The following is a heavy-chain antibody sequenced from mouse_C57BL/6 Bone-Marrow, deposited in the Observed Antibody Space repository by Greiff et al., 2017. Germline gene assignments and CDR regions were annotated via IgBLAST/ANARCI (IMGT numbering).Heavy chain of an antibody. D-gene: IGHD2-2*01. CDR1: GYTFTSYW. CDR3: ARAGILWLRRAWFAY. J-gene: IGHJ3*01. Sequence: QVQLQQPGTELVKPGASVKLSCKASGYTFTSYWMHWVKQRPGQGLEWIGNINPSNGGTNYNEKFKSKATLTVDKSSSTAYMRLSSLTSEDSAVYYCARAGILWLRRAWFAYWGQGTLVTVSA. CDR2: INPSNGGT. V-gene: IGHV1-53*01.